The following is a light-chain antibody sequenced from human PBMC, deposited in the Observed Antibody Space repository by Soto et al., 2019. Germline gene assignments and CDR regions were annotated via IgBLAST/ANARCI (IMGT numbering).Light chain of an antibody. CDR3: QQAASLPYT. J-gene: IGKJ2*01. CDR2: AAS. Sequence: DLQMTQFPSSVSASVGDRVTITCRASHDVTTYLAWYQQKPGKAPSLLISAASTLQSGVPSRFSGSGSGTDFTLTISSLQTEDFATYFCQQAASLPYTFGRGTKVEIK. CDR1: HDVTTY. V-gene: IGKV1-12*01.